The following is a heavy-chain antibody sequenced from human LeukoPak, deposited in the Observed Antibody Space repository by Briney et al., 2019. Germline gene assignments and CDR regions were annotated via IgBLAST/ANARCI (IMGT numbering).Heavy chain of an antibody. CDR1: GFTFSSYS. Sequence: GGSLRLSCAASGFTFSSYSMNWVRQAPGKGLEWVSSISSSSSYIYYADSVKGRFTISRDNAKNSLYLQMNSLRAEDTAVYYCARGVWFGEYFDYWGQGTLVTVSS. V-gene: IGHV3-21*01. CDR3: ARGVWFGEYFDY. D-gene: IGHD3-10*01. J-gene: IGHJ4*02. CDR2: ISSSSSYI.